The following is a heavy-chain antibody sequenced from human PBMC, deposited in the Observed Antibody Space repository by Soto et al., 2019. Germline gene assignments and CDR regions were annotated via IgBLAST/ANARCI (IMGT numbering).Heavy chain of an antibody. CDR3: ARTYCGGDCYGYYYYGMDV. V-gene: IGHV5-51*01. D-gene: IGHD2-21*02. CDR1: GYSFTSYW. CDR2: IYPGDSDT. J-gene: IGHJ6*02. Sequence: PGESQKISCKGSGYSFTSYWIGWVRQMPGKGLEWVGIIYPGDSDTRYSPSFQGQVTISADKSISTAYLQWSSLKASDTAMYYCARTYCGGDCYGYYYYGMDVWGQGTTVTVYS.